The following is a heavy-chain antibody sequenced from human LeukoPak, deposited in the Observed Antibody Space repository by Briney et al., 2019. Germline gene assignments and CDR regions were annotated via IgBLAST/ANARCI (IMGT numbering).Heavy chain of an antibody. CDR2: ISISSNYI. V-gene: IGHV3-21*01. CDR3: ARSNLSFDM. D-gene: IGHD5-24*01. CDR1: GFTFRSYS. J-gene: IGHJ3*02. Sequence: GGTLRLSCGASGFTFRSYSMNGVRRSPGKGLEGVSSISISSNYIYYAASVKGRFTISRDNAKNSLYLQMNSLRAEDTAVYYCARSNLSFDMWGQGTMVTVSS.